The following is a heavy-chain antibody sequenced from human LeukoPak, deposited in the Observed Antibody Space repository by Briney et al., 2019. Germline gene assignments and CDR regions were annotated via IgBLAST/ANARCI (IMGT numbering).Heavy chain of an antibody. Sequence: PGGSLRLSCAASGFSFSSYAMYWVRQAPGKGLEWVALTRYDGGDKYYVDSMKGRFTISRDNSKNTLYLQMSSLRDEDTAVYYCVKTGSGWFGDYWGQGTLVTVSS. CDR2: TRYDGGDK. CDR1: GFSFSSYA. CDR3: VKTGSGWFGDY. V-gene: IGHV3-30*02. J-gene: IGHJ4*02. D-gene: IGHD6-13*01.